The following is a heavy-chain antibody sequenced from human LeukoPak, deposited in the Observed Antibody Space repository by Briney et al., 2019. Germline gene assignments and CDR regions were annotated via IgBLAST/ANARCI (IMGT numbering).Heavy chain of an antibody. D-gene: IGHD3-16*01. V-gene: IGHV3-21*01. Sequence: GGSLRLSCAASGLTLNSYAMNWVRQAPGKGQEWVSSITSSSSYIYYANSVKGRFTISRDNAKNSLYLQMNSLRAEDTAVYYCAREHDHMITFGGVIGYYFDYWGQGTLVTVSS. CDR1: GLTLNSYA. CDR3: AREHDHMITFGGVIGYYFDY. J-gene: IGHJ4*02. CDR2: ITSSSSYI.